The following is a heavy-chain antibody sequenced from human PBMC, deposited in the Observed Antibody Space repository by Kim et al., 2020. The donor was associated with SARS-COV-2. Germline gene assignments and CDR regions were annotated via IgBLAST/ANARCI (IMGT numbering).Heavy chain of an antibody. CDR3: AKDAEAAAGT. V-gene: IGHV3-30*02. J-gene: IGHJ5*02. Sequence: NKYYADSVKGRFTISRDNSKNTLYLQMNSLRAEDTAVYYCAKDAEAAAGTWGQGTLVTVSS. CDR2: NK. D-gene: IGHD6-13*01.